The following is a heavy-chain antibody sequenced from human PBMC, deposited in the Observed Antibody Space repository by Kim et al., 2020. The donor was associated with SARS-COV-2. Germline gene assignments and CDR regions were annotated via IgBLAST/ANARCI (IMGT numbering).Heavy chain of an antibody. CDR2: INHSGST. J-gene: IGHJ6*02. CDR3: ARGGHYDFWSGYYYYYGMDV. CDR1: GGSFSGYY. Sequence: SETLSLTCAVYGGSFSGYYWSWIRQPPGKGLEWIGEINHSGSTNYNPSLKSRVTISVDTSKNQFSLKLSSVTAADTAVYYCARGGHYDFWSGYYYYYGMDVWGQGTTVTVSS. D-gene: IGHD3-3*01. V-gene: IGHV4-34*01.